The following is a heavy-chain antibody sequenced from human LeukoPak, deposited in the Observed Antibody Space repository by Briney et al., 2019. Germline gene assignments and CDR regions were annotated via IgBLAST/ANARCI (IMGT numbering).Heavy chain of an antibody. CDR3: ASRDRGYYYGMDV. CDR2: ISGAGST. Sequence: GGSLRLSCAASGFSFSNFAMTWVRQAPGKGLEWVSIISGAGSTSYADSVKGRFTISRDNSKNTLYLQMNSLRAEDTAVYYCASRDRGYYYGMDVWGQGTTVTVSS. CDR1: GFSFSNFA. D-gene: IGHD3-16*02. J-gene: IGHJ6*02. V-gene: IGHV3-66*01.